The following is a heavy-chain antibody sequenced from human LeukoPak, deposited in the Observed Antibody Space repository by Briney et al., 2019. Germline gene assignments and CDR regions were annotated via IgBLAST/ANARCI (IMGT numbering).Heavy chain of an antibody. CDR1: GFTFSSYD. CDR2: IGIAGDT. V-gene: IGHV3-13*01. J-gene: IGHJ4*02. D-gene: IGHD6-19*01. CDR3: VRGRIVVAGTGSGFDY. Sequence: GGSLRLSCAASGFTFSSYDTHWVRQATGKGLEWVSAIGIAGDTYYLGSVKGRFTISRENVKNSLYLQMNSLRAGDTAVYYCVRGRIVVAGTGSGFDYWGQGTLVTVSS.